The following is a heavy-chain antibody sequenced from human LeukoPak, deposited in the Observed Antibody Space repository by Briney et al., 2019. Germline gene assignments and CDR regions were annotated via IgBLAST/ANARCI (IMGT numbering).Heavy chain of an antibody. V-gene: IGHV3-21*01. CDR2: ISSSSSYI. CDR1: GFTFSSYS. D-gene: IGHD6-13*01. J-gene: IGHJ4*02. Sequence: GGSLRLSCAASGFTFSSYSMNWVRQAPGKGLEWVSSISSSSSYIYYADSVKGRFTISRDNAKNSLYLQMNSLRAEDTAVYYCARGLGHSSSWGFFDYWGQGTLVTVSS. CDR3: ARGLGHSSSWGFFDY.